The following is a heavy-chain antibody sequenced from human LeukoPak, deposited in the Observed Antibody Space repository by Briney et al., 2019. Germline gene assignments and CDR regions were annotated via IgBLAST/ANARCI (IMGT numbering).Heavy chain of an antibody. J-gene: IGHJ3*02. V-gene: IGHV4-39*01. Sequence: PSETLSLTCTVSGGSISSSSHYWGWIRQPPGKGLEWIGSIYYSGSTYYNPSLKSRVTISVDTSKNRFSLKLSSVTAADTAVYYCARPITPGIVGVTDACDIVCQGTMVTVSS. CDR3: ARPITPGIVGVTDACDI. CDR2: IYYSGST. CDR1: GGSISSSSHY. D-gene: IGHD1-26*01.